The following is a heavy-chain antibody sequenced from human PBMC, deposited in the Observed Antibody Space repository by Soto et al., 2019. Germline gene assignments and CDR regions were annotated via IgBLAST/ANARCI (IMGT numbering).Heavy chain of an antibody. CDR3: AKERDDYSNYAGMDV. D-gene: IGHD4-4*01. CDR2: ISYDGSNK. J-gene: IGHJ6*02. Sequence: QTGGSLRLSCAASGFTFSSYGMHWVRQAPGKGLEWVAVISYDGSNKYYADSVKGRFTISRDNSKNTLYLQMNSLRAEDTAVYYCAKERDDYSNYAGMDVWGQGTTVTVSS. V-gene: IGHV3-30*18. CDR1: GFTFSSYG.